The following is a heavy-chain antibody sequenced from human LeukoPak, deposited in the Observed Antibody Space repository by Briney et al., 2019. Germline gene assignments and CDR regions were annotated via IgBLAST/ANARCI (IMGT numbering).Heavy chain of an antibody. CDR2: IYYSGST. D-gene: IGHD3-10*01. CDR3: ARSRITIFKYYYYGVDV. Sequence: SETLSLTCTVSGGSISSYYWSWIRQPPGKGLEWIGYIYYSGSTNYNPSLKSRVTISVDTSKNQFSLKLSSVTAADTAVYYCARSRITIFKYYYYGVDVWGQGTTVTVSS. J-gene: IGHJ6*02. CDR1: GGSISSYY. V-gene: IGHV4-59*08.